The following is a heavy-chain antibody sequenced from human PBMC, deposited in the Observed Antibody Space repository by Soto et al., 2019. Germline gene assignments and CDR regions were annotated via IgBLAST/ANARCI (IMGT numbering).Heavy chain of an antibody. CDR2: IIPIFGTA. V-gene: IGHV1-69*06. CDR3: AREVPPFALGMDL. CDR1: GGTFSSYA. J-gene: IGHJ6*02. Sequence: AASVKVSCKASGGTFSSYAISWVRQAPGQGLEWMGGIIPIFGTANYAQKFQGRVTITADKSTSTAYMELSSLRSEDTAVYYCAREVPPFALGMDLWGQGTTVTVSS. D-gene: IGHD3-10*01.